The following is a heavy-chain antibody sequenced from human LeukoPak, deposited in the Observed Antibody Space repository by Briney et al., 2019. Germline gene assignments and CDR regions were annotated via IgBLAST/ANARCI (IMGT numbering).Heavy chain of an antibody. D-gene: IGHD2-15*01. CDR1: GYTFTSYG. J-gene: IGHJ4*02. V-gene: IGHV1-18*01. Sequence: ASVKVSCKASGYTFTSYGISWVRQAPGQGLEWMGWISAYNGNTNYAQKLQGRVTMTTDTSTSTAYMELRSLRSDDTAVYYCARVGCGAGGSCYQGWDYFDYWGQGTLVTVSS. CDR2: ISAYNGNT. CDR3: ARVGCGAGGSCYQGWDYFDY.